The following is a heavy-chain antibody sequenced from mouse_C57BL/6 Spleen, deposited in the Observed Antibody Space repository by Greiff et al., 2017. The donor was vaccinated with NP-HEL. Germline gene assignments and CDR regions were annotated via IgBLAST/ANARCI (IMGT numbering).Heavy chain of an antibody. CDR2: IYPGDGDT. D-gene: IGHD2-3*01. V-gene: IGHV1-82*01. CDR3: ALVYDGYYRFAY. J-gene: IGHJ3*01. Sequence: VQLQQSGPELVKPGASVKISCKASGYAFSSSWMNWVKQRPGKGLEWIGRIYPGDGDTNYNGKFKGKATLTADKSSSTAYMQLSSLTSEDSAVYCCALVYDGYYRFAYWGQGTLVTVSA. CDR1: GYAFSSSW.